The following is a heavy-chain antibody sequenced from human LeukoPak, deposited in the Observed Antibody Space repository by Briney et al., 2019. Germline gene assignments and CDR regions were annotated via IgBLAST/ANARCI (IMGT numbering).Heavy chain of an antibody. CDR1: GYTFTGYY. CDR2: INPNGGST. CDR3: ARGVGKRDRTSFDY. D-gene: IGHD1-1*01. V-gene: IGHV1-2*02. Sequence: GASVKVSCKASGYTFTGYYMHWVRQAPGQRLEWMGWINPNGGSTNYAQKFQGRVTMTRDTSISTVYMELSRLRSDDTAVYYCARGVGKRDRTSFDYWGQGTLVTVSS. J-gene: IGHJ4*02.